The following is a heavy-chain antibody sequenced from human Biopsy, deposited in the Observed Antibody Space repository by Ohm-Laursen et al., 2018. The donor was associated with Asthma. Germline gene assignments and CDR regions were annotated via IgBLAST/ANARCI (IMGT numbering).Heavy chain of an antibody. Sequence: ASVKVSCQTSGYTFNSAGITWVRQAPGQGLEWMGWISVYNGNTKVAQKLQDRVTMITDTSTSTAYMELRSLRSDDTAVYFCARAVDYSHYYGIDVWGQETTVTVS. J-gene: IGHJ6*02. V-gene: IGHV1-18*01. D-gene: IGHD3-10*01. CDR2: ISVYNGNT. CDR3: ARAVDYSHYYGIDV. CDR1: GYTFNSAG.